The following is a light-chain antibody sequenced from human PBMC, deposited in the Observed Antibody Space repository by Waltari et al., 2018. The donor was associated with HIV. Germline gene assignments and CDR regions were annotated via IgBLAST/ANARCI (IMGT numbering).Light chain of an antibody. CDR2: AAS. J-gene: IGKJ2*01. V-gene: IGKV1-39*01. CDR1: QTISNR. Sequence: DIQMTQSPSSLSASLADRVTITCRASQTISNRLNWYQQEPGKAPKLLIYAASSLQSGVPSRFSGSGSETDFTLTISSLQPEDFATYYCQQSYGTPPYTFGQGTKLEIK. CDR3: QQSYGTPPYT.